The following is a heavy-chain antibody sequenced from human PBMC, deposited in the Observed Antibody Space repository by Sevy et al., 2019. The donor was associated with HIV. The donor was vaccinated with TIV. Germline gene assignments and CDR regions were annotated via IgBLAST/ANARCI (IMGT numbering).Heavy chain of an antibody. CDR3: ARGGGYYISGSL. J-gene: IGHJ4*02. V-gene: IGHV4-59*01. D-gene: IGHD3-10*01. CDR1: GGYMSNSY. CDR2: IYYSGST. Sequence: SETLSLTCTVSGGYMSNSYWSWIRQPPGKGLEWIGYIYYSGSTNYNPSLKSRVTMSIDTSKNQFSLNLSSVTAADTAVYYCARGGGYYISGSLWGQGSLVTVSS.